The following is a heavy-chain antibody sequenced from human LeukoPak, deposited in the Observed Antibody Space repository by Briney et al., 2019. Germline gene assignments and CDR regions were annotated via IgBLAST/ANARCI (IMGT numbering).Heavy chain of an antibody. CDR3: ARGCSSTSCSMSFDY. D-gene: IGHD2-2*01. J-gene: IGHJ4*02. Sequence: GGSLRLSCAASGFTFSSYSMNWVRQAPGKGLEWVSSISSSSYIYYADSVKGRFTISRDNAKNSLHLQMNSLRAEDTAVYYCARGCSSTSCSMSFDYWGQGTLVTVSS. V-gene: IGHV3-21*01. CDR1: GFTFSSYS. CDR2: ISSSSYI.